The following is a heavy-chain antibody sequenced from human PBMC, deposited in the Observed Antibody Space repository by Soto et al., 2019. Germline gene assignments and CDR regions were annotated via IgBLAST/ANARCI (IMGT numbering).Heavy chain of an antibody. CDR2: INTDGSDV. Sequence: EVQLVESGGGLVQPGGSLRLSCIASELTFSTSWMHWVRQAPGKGPVWISRINTDGSDVTYADSVKGRFAVSRDNAKNTLYLQMNSMRVEDTAVYCCARGNIAVAVRGLFDYWGQGTLVTVSS. J-gene: IGHJ4*02. CDR3: ARGNIAVAVRGLFDY. V-gene: IGHV3-74*03. CDR1: ELTFSTSW. D-gene: IGHD6-19*01.